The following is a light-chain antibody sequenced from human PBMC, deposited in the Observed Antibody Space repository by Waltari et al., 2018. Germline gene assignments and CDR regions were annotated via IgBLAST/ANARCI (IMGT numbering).Light chain of an antibody. CDR3: QQTSMTPLT. Sequence: QMTQSPSFLSASVGDSVTITCRASQTVYEYLTWYLQKEGQPPRLLIYTSSNLQSGVPSRFSGSGFGTDFTLTISNLQPEDVATYYCQQTSMTPLTFGEGTKVEIK. CDR1: QTVYEY. CDR2: TSS. J-gene: IGKJ4*01. V-gene: IGKV1-39*01.